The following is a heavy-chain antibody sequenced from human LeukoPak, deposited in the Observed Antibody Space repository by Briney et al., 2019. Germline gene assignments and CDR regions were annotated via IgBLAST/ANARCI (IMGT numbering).Heavy chain of an antibody. CDR2: FDPEDGET. Sequence: GASVKVSCKVSGYTLTELSMHWVRQAPGKGLEWMGGFDPEDGETIYAQKFQGRVTMTEDTSTDTAYMELSSLRSEDTAVYYCARGLTFERGLVRWFGELLYDYYGMDVWGQGTTVTVSS. J-gene: IGHJ6*02. CDR3: ARGLTFERGLVRWFGELLYDYYGMDV. V-gene: IGHV1-24*01. D-gene: IGHD3-10*01. CDR1: GYTLTELS.